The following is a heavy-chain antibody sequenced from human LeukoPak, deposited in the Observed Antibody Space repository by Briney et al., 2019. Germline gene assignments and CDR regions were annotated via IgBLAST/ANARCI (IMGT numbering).Heavy chain of an antibody. CDR1: GFTFSSYA. CDR2: ISGSGGST. Sequence: GGSLRLSCAASGFTFSSYAMSWVRQAPGKGLEWVSAISGSGGSTYYADSVKGRFTISRDNSKNTLYLQMNSLRAEDTAVYYCAAIGGSYYDLSRNYWGQGTLVTVSS. J-gene: IGHJ4*02. CDR3: AAIGGSYYDLSRNY. D-gene: IGHD1-26*01. V-gene: IGHV3-23*01.